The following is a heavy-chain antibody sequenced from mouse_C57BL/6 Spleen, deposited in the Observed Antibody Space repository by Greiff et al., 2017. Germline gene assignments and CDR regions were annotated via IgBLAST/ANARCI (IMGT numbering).Heavy chain of an antibody. D-gene: IGHD2-4*01. Sequence: QVQLQQPGAELVRPGSSVKLSCKASGYTFTSYWMHWVKQRPIQGLEWIGNIDPSDSETNYNQKFKNKATLTVDKSTSTAYMTLSSLTSADSAVXNCARVYSDYDGALDYWGQGTSVTVSS. J-gene: IGHJ4*01. V-gene: IGHV1-52*01. CDR3: ARVYSDYDGALDY. CDR1: GYTFTSYW. CDR2: IDPSDSET.